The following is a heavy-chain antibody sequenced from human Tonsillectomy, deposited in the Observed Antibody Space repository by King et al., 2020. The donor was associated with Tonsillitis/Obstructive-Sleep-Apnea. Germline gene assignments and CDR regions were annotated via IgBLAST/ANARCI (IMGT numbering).Heavy chain of an antibody. CDR3: ARDSHYGANSIRAFDY. CDR1: GFTFSSYG. V-gene: IGHV3-33*01. CDR2: IWYDGSNK. D-gene: IGHD4-23*01. J-gene: IGHJ4*02. Sequence: VQLVESGGGVVQPGRSLRLSCAASGFTFSSYGMHWVRQAPGKGLEGVAIIWYDGSNKYYADSVEGRFTISRDNSKNTLYLQMNSLRAEDTAIYYCARDSHYGANSIRAFDYWGQGTLVTVSS.